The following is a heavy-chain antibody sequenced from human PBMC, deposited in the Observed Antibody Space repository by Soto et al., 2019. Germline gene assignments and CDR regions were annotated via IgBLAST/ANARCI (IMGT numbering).Heavy chain of an antibody. J-gene: IGHJ6*03. D-gene: IGHD3-3*01. V-gene: IGHV1-18*01. Sequence: QVQLVQSGAEVKKPGASVKVSCKASGYTFTSYGISWVRQAPGQGLEWMGWISAYNGNTNYAQKLQGRVTMTTDTSTSTAYMELMSLRSDDTAVYYCARDKGLRFLEWFGSWDYYYYYVDVWGKGTTVTVYS. CDR3: ARDKGLRFLEWFGSWDYYYYYVDV. CDR2: ISAYNGNT. CDR1: GYTFTSYG.